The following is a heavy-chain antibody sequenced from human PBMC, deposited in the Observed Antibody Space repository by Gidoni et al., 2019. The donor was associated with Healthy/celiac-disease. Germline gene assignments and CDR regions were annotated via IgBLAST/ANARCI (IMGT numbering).Heavy chain of an antibody. V-gene: IGHV4-31*03. Sequence: QVQLQESGPGLVKPSQTLSLTCTVSGGSISSGGYYWSWLRQHPGKGLEWIGSIYYSGSTYYNPSLKSRVTISVDTSKNQFSLKLSSVTAADTAVYYCARGSSGNSGLDYWGQGTLVTVSS. CDR1: GGSISSGGYY. CDR2: IYYSGST. J-gene: IGHJ4*02. CDR3: ARGSSGNSGLDY. D-gene: IGHD3-3*01.